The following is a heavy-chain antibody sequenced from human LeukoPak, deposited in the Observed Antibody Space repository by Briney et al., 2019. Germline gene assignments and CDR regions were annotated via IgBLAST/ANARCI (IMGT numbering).Heavy chain of an antibody. V-gene: IGHV4-61*02. D-gene: IGHD3-22*01. CDR3: ARATHDSSGYYGAGVAFDI. CDR1: GGSISSGSYY. CDR2: IYTSGST. Sequence: SQTLSLTCTVSGGSISSGSYYWSWIRQPAGKGLEWIGRIYTSGSTNYNPSLKSRVTISVDTSKNQFSLKLISVTAADTAVYYCARATHDSSGYYGAGVAFDIWGQGTMVTVSS. J-gene: IGHJ3*02.